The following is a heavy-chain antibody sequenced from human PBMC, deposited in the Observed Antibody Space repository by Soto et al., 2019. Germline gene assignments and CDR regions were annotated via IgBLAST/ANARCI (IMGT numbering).Heavy chain of an antibody. D-gene: IGHD6-19*01. J-gene: IGHJ5*02. CDR1: GGSISSGGYY. Sequence: SETLSLTCTVSGGSISSGGYYWSWIRQHPGKGLEWIGYIYYSGSTYYNPSLKSRVTISVDTSKNQFSLKLSSVTAADTAVYYCARDRSSGRDWFDPWGQGTLVTVSS. V-gene: IGHV4-31*03. CDR2: IYYSGST. CDR3: ARDRSSGRDWFDP.